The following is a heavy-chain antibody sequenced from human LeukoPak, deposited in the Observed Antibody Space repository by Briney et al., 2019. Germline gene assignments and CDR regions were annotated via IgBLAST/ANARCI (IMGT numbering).Heavy chain of an antibody. J-gene: IGHJ5*02. CDR2: IYHSGST. CDR3: ARLGDWFDP. Sequence: SGTLSLTCAVSGGSIKSNNWWSWVRQPPGKGLEWIGEIYHSGSTNYNPSLESRVTVSVDKSKNQFSLDLTSVTAADTAVYYCARLGDWFDPWGQGTLVTVSS. V-gene: IGHV4-4*02. D-gene: IGHD3-16*01. CDR1: GGSIKSNNW.